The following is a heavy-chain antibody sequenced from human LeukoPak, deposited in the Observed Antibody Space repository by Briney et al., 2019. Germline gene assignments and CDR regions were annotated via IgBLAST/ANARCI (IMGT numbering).Heavy chain of an antibody. CDR3: AIEGDYYDSGGYYRIDF. Sequence: PSETLSLTCTVSGGSINACYWSWIRQPPGKGLEWIGYVYHSGSTNYNPSLKSRVTMSVDTSNNQFSLKLSSVTAADTAMYYCAIEGDYYDSGGYYRIDFWGQGTLVTVSS. V-gene: IGHV4-59*01. CDR1: GGSINACY. CDR2: VYHSGST. J-gene: IGHJ4*02. D-gene: IGHD3-22*01.